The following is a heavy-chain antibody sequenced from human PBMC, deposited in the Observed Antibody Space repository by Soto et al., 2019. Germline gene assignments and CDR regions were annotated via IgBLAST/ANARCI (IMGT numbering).Heavy chain of an antibody. V-gene: IGHV4-30-2*01. D-gene: IGHD3-22*01. Sequence: SETLSLTCAVSGGSISSGGYSWSWIRQPPGKGLEWIGYIYHSGSTYYNPSLKSRVTISVDRSKNQFSLKLSSVTAADTAVYYCARTDYESSGSGGYNWFDPWGQGTLVTVSS. CDR3: ARTDYESSGSGGYNWFDP. J-gene: IGHJ5*02. CDR1: GGSISSGGYS. CDR2: IYHSGST.